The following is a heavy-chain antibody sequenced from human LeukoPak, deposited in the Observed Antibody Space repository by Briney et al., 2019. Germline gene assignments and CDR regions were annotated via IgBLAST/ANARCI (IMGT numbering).Heavy chain of an antibody. Sequence: PGGSLRLFCAASGFTFSSYWMSWVRQAPGKGLEWVANIKQDGSEKYYVDSVKGRFTISRDNAKNSLYLQMNSLRAEDTAVYYCARQTNGYNWYYYYYMDVWGKGTTVTVSS. CDR2: IKQDGSEK. CDR1: GFTFSSYW. J-gene: IGHJ6*03. CDR3: ARQTNGYNWYYYYYMDV. D-gene: IGHD5-24*01. V-gene: IGHV3-7*01.